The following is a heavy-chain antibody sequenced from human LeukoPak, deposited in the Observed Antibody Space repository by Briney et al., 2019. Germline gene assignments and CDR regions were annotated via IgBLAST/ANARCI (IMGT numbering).Heavy chain of an antibody. CDR2: ISPNSGGS. V-gene: IGHV1-2*02. CDR1: GYTFIGYY. CDR3: ARAGEIAAAGTLYNWVDP. Sequence: ATVKVSCKASGYTFIGYYLHWVRQAPGQGLEWMGWISPNSGGSHYAQKFQGRVTMTRDTSISTVYMELSRLRSDDTAVYYCARAGEIAAAGTLYNWVDPWGQGTLVTVSS. D-gene: IGHD6-13*01. J-gene: IGHJ5*02.